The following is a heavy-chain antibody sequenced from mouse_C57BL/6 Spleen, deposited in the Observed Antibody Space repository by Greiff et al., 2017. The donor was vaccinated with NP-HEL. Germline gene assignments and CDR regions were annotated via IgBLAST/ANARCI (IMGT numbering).Heavy chain of an antibody. CDR2: IRSKSNNYAT. CDR3: VRTPGNYHYAMDY. D-gene: IGHD2-1*01. V-gene: IGHV10-1*01. CDR1: GFSFNTYA. Sequence: EVKLVESGGGLVQPKGSLKLSCAASGFSFNTYAMNWVRQAPGKGLEWVARIRSKSNNYATYYADSVKDRFTISRDDSESMLYLQMNNLKTEDTAMYYCVRTPGNYHYAMDYWGQGTSVTVSS. J-gene: IGHJ4*01.